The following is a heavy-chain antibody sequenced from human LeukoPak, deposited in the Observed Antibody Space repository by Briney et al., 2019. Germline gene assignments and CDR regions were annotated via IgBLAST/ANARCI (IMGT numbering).Heavy chain of an antibody. CDR1: GGSFSGYY. Sequence: SETLSLTCAVYGGSFSGYYWSWIRQPPGKGLEWIGEINHSGSTNYNPSLKSRVTISVDTSKNQFSLKLSSVTAADTAVYYCARGSGYLVDYWGQGTLVTVPS. D-gene: IGHD3-22*01. CDR2: INHSGST. J-gene: IGHJ4*02. CDR3: ARGSGYLVDY. V-gene: IGHV4-34*01.